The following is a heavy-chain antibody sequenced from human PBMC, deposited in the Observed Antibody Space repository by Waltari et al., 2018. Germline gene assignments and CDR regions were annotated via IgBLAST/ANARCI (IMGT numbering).Heavy chain of an antibody. Sequence: QVQLVQSGAEVKKPGASVTVSCKASGYPFTSYDINWVRQAPGQGLEWMGWMNPNSGNTGYAQKFQGRVTMTRNTSISTAYMELSSLRSEDTAVYYCARGLRGDGYGYYYYGMDVWGQGTTVTVSS. D-gene: IGHD5-18*01. J-gene: IGHJ6*02. CDR2: MNPNSGNT. V-gene: IGHV1-8*01. CDR1: GYPFTSYD. CDR3: ARGLRGDGYGYYYYGMDV.